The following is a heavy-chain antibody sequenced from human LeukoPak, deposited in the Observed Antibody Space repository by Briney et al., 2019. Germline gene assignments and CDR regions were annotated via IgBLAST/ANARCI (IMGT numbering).Heavy chain of an antibody. Sequence: PGGSLRLSCAASGFTFSSYGMHWVRQAPGKGLEWLPVISYDGSHEYHADSVKGRFTISRDSSKNTVFLQMNSLRAEDTAVYYCAKDGSRSGFGSFDYWGQGTLVTVSS. D-gene: IGHD6-19*01. J-gene: IGHJ4*02. CDR1: GFTFSSYG. V-gene: IGHV3-30*18. CDR3: AKDGSRSGFGSFDY. CDR2: ISYDGSHE.